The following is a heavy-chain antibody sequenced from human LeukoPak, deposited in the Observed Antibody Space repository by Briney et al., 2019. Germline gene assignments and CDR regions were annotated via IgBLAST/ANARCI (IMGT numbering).Heavy chain of an antibody. CDR1: GYTFTSYG. V-gene: IGHV1-18*01. D-gene: IGHD6-19*01. CDR3: AREEGIAVAGNYYYGMDV. Sequence: ASVKVSCKASGYTFTSYGISWVRQAPGQGLEWMGWISAYNGNTNYAQKLQGRVTMTTDTSTSTAYMELRSLRSDDTAVYYCAREEGIAVAGNYYYGMDVWGQETTVTVSS. CDR2: ISAYNGNT. J-gene: IGHJ6*02.